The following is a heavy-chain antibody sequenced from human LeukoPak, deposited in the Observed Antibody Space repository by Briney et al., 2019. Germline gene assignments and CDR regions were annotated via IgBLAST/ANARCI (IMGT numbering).Heavy chain of an antibody. CDR1: GFTFSSYG. CDR2: MSFDGSHT. CDR3: AKFGSGWYEDFDY. J-gene: IGHJ4*02. V-gene: IGHV3-30*18. D-gene: IGHD6-19*01. Sequence: GGSLRLSCAASGFTFSSYGMHWVRQAPGKGLEWVAVMSFDGSHTYYADSVKGRFTISRDNSKNTLYLQMNSLRAEDTAVYYCAKFGSGWYEDFDYWGQGTLVTVSS.